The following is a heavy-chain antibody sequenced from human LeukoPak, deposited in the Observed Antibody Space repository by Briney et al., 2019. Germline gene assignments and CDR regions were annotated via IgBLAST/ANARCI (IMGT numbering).Heavy chain of an antibody. CDR1: GYTFTSCD. J-gene: IGHJ6*02. V-gene: IGHV1-8*01. CDR2: MDPNSGNT. Sequence: ASVKVSCKASGYTFTSCDINWVRQATGQGLEWMGWMDPNSGNTGYAQKFQGRVTMTRNTSISTAYMELSSLRSEDTAVYYCARVGTVRGNYYYYGMDVWGQGTTVTVSS. CDR3: ARVGTVRGNYYYYGMDV. D-gene: IGHD1-26*01.